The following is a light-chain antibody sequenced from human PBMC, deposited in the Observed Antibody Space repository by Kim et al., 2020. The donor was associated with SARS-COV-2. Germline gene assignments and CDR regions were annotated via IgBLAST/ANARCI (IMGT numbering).Light chain of an antibody. Sequence: EIVLTQSPATLSLSPGERATLSCRASQSVSSYLAWYQQKPGQAPRLLIYDASTRATGIPARFSGSGSGTDFTLTISSLEPEDFAVYYCQQRSSFGGGTKVDIK. V-gene: IGKV3-11*01. CDR1: QSVSSY. J-gene: IGKJ4*01. CDR2: DAS. CDR3: QQRSS.